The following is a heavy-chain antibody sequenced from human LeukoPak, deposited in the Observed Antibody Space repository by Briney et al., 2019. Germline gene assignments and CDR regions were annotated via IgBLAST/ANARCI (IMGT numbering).Heavy chain of an antibody. V-gene: IGHV3-53*01. CDR2: VYSGGTT. J-gene: IGHJ3*02. D-gene: IGHD3-10*01. Sequence: GSLRLSCAASEFPVRRNYMTWVRQAPGKGLEWVSVVYSGGTTYYADSVKGRFTISRDNSNNTLFPQMNSLRAEDTALYYCARDSFGRKAFDIWGQGTMVTVSS. CDR3: ARDSFGRKAFDI. CDR1: EFPVRRNY.